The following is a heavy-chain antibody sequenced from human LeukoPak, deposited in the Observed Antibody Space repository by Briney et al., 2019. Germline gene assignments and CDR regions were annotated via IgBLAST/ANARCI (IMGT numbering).Heavy chain of an antibody. V-gene: IGHV3-7*01. D-gene: IGHD3-22*01. CDR1: GFTFGTYW. CDR2: IKGDGSQK. CDR3: SRDLDYSDTSGSWFDAYDI. Sequence: PGGSLRLSCAASGFTFGTYWMNWVRQAPGKGLEWVANIKGDGSQKYYVDSVKGRFTISRDNAKNSLDLQMNSLRAEDTAVYYCSRDLDYSDTSGSWFDAYDIWGQGTMVTVSS. J-gene: IGHJ3*02.